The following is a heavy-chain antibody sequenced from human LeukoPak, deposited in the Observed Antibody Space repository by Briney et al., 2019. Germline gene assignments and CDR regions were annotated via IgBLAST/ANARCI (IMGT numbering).Heavy chain of an antibody. Sequence: GGSLRLSCAASGFTVSNNYMSWVRQAPGKGLEWVSVIYSGGSTYYADSVKGRFTISRDNSKNTLYLQMNSLRAEDTAVYYCARVDLQQPQLRHFDYWGQGTLVTVSS. CDR2: IYSGGST. V-gene: IGHV3-66*01. CDR3: ARVDLQQPQLRHFDY. D-gene: IGHD6-13*01. CDR1: GFTVSNNY. J-gene: IGHJ4*02.